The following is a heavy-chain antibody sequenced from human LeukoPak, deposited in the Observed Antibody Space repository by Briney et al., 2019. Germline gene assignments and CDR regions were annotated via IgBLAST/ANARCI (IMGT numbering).Heavy chain of an antibody. D-gene: IGHD2-2*01. CDR2: IYTSGST. V-gene: IGHV4-4*07. CDR3: ARDEGSTSYNWFDP. Sequence: SETLPLTCTVSGGSISGYYWSWIRQPAGKGLEWIGRIYTSGSTNYNPSLKSRVTMSVDTSKKQFSLKLSSVTAADTAVYWCARDEGSTSYNWFDPWGQGTLVTVSS. CDR1: GGSISGYY. J-gene: IGHJ5*02.